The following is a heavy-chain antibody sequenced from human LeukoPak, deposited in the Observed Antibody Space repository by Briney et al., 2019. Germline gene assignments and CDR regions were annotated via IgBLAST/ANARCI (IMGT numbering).Heavy chain of an antibody. Sequence: GGSLRLSCTPSGFTFSSYNMNCVRQGPGRGREWVSYLISGSSYIYYADSVQGRFTISRDNAKNSLYLQMSSLTAEDTAVYYCARDRQGFMSEWPNWFDPWGQGALVTVSS. V-gene: IGHV3-21*01. CDR3: ARDRQGFMSEWPNWFDP. D-gene: IGHD3-16*01. J-gene: IGHJ5*02. CDR2: LISGSSYI. CDR1: GFTFSSYN.